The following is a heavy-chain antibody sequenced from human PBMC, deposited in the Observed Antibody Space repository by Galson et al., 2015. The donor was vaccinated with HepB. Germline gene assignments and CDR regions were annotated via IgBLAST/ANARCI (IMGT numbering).Heavy chain of an antibody. CDR1: GYTFTSYA. J-gene: IGHJ4*02. V-gene: IGHV1-3*01. CDR2: INAGNGNT. D-gene: IGHD1-26*01. CDR3: ARGRATLLVLGY. Sequence: SVKVSCKASGYTFTSYAMHWVRQAPGQRLEWMGWINAGNGNTKYSQKFQGRVTITRDTSASTAYMELSSLRSEDTAVYYCARGRATLLVLGYWGQGTLVTVSS.